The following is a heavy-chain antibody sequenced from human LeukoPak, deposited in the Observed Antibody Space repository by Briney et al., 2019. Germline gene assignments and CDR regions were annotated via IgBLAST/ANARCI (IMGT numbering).Heavy chain of an antibody. CDR1: GFTFGDYA. V-gene: IGHV3-49*04. CDR3: TRDAFSGSYSSVFWFDP. Sequence: GGSLRLSCTASGFTFGDYAMSWVRQAPGKGLEWVGFIRSKAYGGPTEYAASVKGRFTISRDDSKSIAYLQMNSLKTEDTAVYYCTRDAFSGSYSSVFWFDPWGQGTLVTVSS. J-gene: IGHJ5*02. D-gene: IGHD1-26*01. CDR2: IRSKAYGGPT.